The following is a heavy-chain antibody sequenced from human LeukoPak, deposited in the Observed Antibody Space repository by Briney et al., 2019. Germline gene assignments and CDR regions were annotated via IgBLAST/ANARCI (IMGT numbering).Heavy chain of an antibody. CDR2: ISGSGGST. J-gene: IGHJ4*02. V-gene: IGHV3-23*01. CDR3: AKHYYDGSCYLVDY. Sequence: PGGSLRLSCAASGFTFSSYAMSWVRQAPGKGLEWVSAISGSGGSTYYADSVKGRFTISRDNSKNTLYLQMNSLRAEDTAVYYCAKHYYDGSCYLVDYWAQGTLVTVSS. D-gene: IGHD3-22*01. CDR1: GFTFSSYA.